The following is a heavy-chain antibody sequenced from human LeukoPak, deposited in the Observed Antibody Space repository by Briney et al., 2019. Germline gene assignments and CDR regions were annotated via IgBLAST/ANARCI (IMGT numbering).Heavy chain of an antibody. CDR2: IYYIGST. CDR3: ARAMERYYDSSGYFDP. J-gene: IGHJ5*02. CDR1: GGSITTYF. D-gene: IGHD3-22*01. V-gene: IGHV4-59*01. Sequence: SETLSLTCTVSGGSITTYFWSWIRQPPGKGLEWIGYIYYIGSTNYNPSLKSRVTISVDTSKNQFSLKLSSVTAADTAVYYCARAMERYYDSSGYFDPWGQGTLVTVSS.